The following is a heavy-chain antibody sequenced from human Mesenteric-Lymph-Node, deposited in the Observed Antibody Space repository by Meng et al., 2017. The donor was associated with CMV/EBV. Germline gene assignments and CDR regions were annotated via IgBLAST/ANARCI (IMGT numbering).Heavy chain of an antibody. V-gene: IGHV3-30*04. D-gene: IGHD6-6*01. J-gene: IGHJ4*02. CDR3: ARDLYSSSLDY. CDR2: ISYDGSNK. Sequence: GESLKISCAASGFTFSSYAMHWVRQAPGKGLEWVAVISYDGSNKYYADSVKGRFTISRDNSKNTLYLQMNSLRAEDTAVYYCARDLYSSSLDYWGQGTPVTVSS. CDR1: GFTFSSYA.